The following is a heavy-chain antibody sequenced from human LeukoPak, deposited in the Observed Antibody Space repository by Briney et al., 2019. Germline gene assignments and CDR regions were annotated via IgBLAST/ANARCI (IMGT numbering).Heavy chain of an antibody. V-gene: IGHV4-34*01. CDR2: INHSGST. J-gene: IGHJ4*02. CDR3: ARTTTYDYVWGSYRYTDLHFDY. CDR1: GGSFSGYY. Sequence: PSETLSLTCAVYGGSFSGYYWSWIRQPPGKGLEWIGEINHSGSTNYNPSLKSRATISVDTSKSQFSLKLSSVTAADTAVYYCARTTTYDYVWGSYRYTDLHFDYWGQGTLVTVSS. D-gene: IGHD3-16*02.